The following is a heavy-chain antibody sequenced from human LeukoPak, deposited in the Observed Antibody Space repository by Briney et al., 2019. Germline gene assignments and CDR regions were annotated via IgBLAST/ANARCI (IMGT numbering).Heavy chain of an antibody. V-gene: IGHV3-23*01. CDR3: AKSAMAHYYDSSGYWIDP. J-gene: IGHJ5*02. Sequence: GGSLGLSCAASGFTFNSYAISWVRQAPGKGLEWVSGISGSGASTYYADSVKGRFTISRDNSKNTLYLQMNSLRAEDTAVYYCAKSAMAHYYDSSGYWIDPWGQGTLVTVSS. CDR2: ISGSGAST. D-gene: IGHD3-22*01. CDR1: GFTFNSYA.